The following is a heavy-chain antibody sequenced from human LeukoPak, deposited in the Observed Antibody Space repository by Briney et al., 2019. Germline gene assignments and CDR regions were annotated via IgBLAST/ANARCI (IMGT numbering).Heavy chain of an antibody. CDR3: AKETIEDGYGDY. V-gene: IGHV3-30*02. Sequence: PGGSLRLSSAASGFTFSSYGMHWVRQAPGKGLEWVAFIRYDGSNKYYADSVKGRFTISRDNSKNTLYLQMNSLRAEDTAVYYCAKETIEDGYGDYWGQGTLVTVSS. D-gene: IGHD5-24*01. CDR1: GFTFSSYG. CDR2: IRYDGSNK. J-gene: IGHJ4*02.